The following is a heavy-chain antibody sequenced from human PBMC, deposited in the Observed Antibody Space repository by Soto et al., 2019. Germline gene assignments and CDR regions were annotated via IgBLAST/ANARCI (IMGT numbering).Heavy chain of an antibody. J-gene: IGHJ4*02. V-gene: IGHV3-48*03. CDR2: ISSDGTTI. CDR1: GPIVSKFS. CDR3: VRVGVVARPY. Sequence: XGFLRLSFQVPGPIVSKFSMTGVRQAPGKGLEWVSSISSDGTTIYYADSVQGRFTISRDNDKNSLYLQMNSLKGEDTATYYCVRVGVVARPYWGQGTPVTVSS. D-gene: IGHD2-21*01.